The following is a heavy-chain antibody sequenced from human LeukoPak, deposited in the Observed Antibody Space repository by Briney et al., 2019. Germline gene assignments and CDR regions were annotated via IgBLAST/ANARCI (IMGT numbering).Heavy chain of an antibody. CDR1: GFTVSRNY. V-gene: IGHV3-53*01. CDR2: SYSGGDT. CDR3: ARSPVLDRNDWSFAD. J-gene: IGHJ4*02. Sequence: PGGSLRLSCAASGFTVSRNYMSWVRQAPGKGLEWVSVSYSGGDTYYQDSVKGRFTVSRDNPKNTVYLQMNSLRAEDTAVYFCARSPVLDRNDWSFADWGQGTLVTVSS. D-gene: IGHD1-1*01.